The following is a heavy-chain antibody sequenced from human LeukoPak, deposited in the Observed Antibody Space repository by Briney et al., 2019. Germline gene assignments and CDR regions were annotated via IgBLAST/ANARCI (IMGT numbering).Heavy chain of an antibody. D-gene: IGHD2-15*01. V-gene: IGHV4-59*01. CDR1: GGSISSYY. CDR3: ARGGNCGGGSCYSDRGWFDP. J-gene: IGHJ5*02. CDR2: IYYSGST. Sequence: SETLSLTCTVSGGSISSYYWSWIRQPPGKGLEWIGYIYYSGSTNYNPSLKSRVTISVDTSKNQFSLKLSSVTAADTAVYYCARGGNCGGGSCYSDRGWFDPWGQGTLVTVSS.